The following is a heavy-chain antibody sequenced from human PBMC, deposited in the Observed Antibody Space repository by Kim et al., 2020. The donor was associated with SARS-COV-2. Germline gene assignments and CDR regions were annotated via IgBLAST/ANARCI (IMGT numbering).Heavy chain of an antibody. CDR3: AAPRWVRGDTFYWFDP. J-gene: IGHJ5*02. CDR2: IIPIFGTA. Sequence: SVKVSCKASGGTFSSYAISWVRQAPGQGLEWMGGIIPIFGTANYAQKFQGRVTITADESTSTAYMELSSLRSEDTAVYYCAAPRWVRGDTFYWFDPWGQGTLVTVSS. V-gene: IGHV1-69*13. CDR1: GGTFSSYA. D-gene: IGHD3-10*01.